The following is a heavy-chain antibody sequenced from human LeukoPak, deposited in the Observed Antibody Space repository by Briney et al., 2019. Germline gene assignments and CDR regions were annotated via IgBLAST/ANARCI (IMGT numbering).Heavy chain of an antibody. J-gene: IGHJ3*01. CDR3: ARVFRRRHDFSDYGRPYDAFDV. V-gene: IGHV1-69*06. CDR2: IMPLFGTT. CDR1: RGSYA. Sequence: SVKVSCKASRGSYAISWVQQAPGQGLEWVGGIMPLFGTTNYAQNFEDRVTITADTSTNTVYMEVSSLRSEDTAIYYCARVFRRRHDFSDYGRPYDAFDVWGQGTLVTVSS. D-gene: IGHD4-17*01.